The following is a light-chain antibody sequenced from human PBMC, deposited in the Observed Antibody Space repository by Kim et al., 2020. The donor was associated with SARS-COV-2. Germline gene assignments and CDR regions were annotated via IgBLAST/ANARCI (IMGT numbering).Light chain of an antibody. CDR1: QGVSSN. CDR3: QQYVNWPRT. CDR2: GAS. V-gene: IGKV3-15*01. J-gene: IGKJ1*01. Sequence: EIVMTQSPATLSLSPGERATLSCRASQGVSSNLSGYQQKPGQAPSLLIYGASTRATGIPARFGGSGYGTEFILTISSLRSEDFAVNYCQQYVNWPRTLVEGTK.